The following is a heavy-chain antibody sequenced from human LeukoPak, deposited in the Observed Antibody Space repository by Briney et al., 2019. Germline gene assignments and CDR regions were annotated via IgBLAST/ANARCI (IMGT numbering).Heavy chain of an antibody. CDR2: IYYSGST. CDR3: ARGRATNPFDY. D-gene: IGHD5-12*01. CDR1: GGSISSYY. Sequence: SETLSLTCTVSGGSISSYYWSRIRQPPGKGLEWIGYIYYSGSTNYNPSLKSRVTISVDTSKNQFSLKLSSVTAADTAVYYCARGRATNPFDYWGQGTLVTVSS. J-gene: IGHJ4*02. V-gene: IGHV4-59*08.